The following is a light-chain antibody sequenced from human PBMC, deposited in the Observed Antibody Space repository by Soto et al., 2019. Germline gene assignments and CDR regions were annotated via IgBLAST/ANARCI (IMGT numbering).Light chain of an antibody. CDR3: QQNGSSPQT. Sequence: EIVLTQSPGTLSLSPGERATLSCRASQSVSSSYLACYQQKPVQAPRLLIYGASSRATGIPDRFSGSGSGTDFPLTIRSLEPEDFAVYYCQQNGSSPQTSAPGTKVAIK. CDR1: QSVSSSY. CDR2: GAS. J-gene: IGKJ3*01. V-gene: IGKV3-20*01.